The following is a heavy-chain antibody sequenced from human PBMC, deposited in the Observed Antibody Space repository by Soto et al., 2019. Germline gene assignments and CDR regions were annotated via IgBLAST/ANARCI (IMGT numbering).Heavy chain of an antibody. CDR3: ARGKAVAGPISYYFDY. Sequence: QVQLVQSGAEVKKPGSSVKVSCKASGGTFSSYAISWVRQAPGQGLEWMGGIIPIFGTANYAQKFQGRVTITEDESTSTAYMELISLRYEDTAVYYCARGKAVAGPISYYFDYWGQGTLVTVSS. J-gene: IGHJ4*02. D-gene: IGHD6-19*01. CDR2: IIPIFGTA. CDR1: GGTFSSYA. V-gene: IGHV1-69*01.